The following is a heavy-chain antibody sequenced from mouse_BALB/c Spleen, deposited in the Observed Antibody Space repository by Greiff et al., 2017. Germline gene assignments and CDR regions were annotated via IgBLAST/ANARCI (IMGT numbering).Heavy chain of an antibody. D-gene: IGHD2-1*01. V-gene: IGHV5-9-4*01. CDR2: ISSGGSYT. J-gene: IGHJ4*01. Sequence: EVQRVESGGGLVKPGGSLKLSCAASGFTFSSYAMSWVRQSPEKRLEWVAEISSGGSYTYYPDTVTGRFTISRDNAKNTLYLEMSSLRSEDTAMYYCAYYGNYYAMDYWGQGTSVTVSS. CDR3: AYYGNYYAMDY. CDR1: GFTFSSYA.